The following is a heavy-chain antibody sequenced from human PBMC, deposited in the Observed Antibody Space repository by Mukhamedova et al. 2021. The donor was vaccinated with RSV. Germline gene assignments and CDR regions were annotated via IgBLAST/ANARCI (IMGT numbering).Heavy chain of an antibody. CDR3: AKVGLSLKDAFDI. D-gene: IGHD3-16*01. J-gene: IGHJ3*02. Sequence: FTISRDNSKNTLYLQMNSLRAEDTAVYYCAKVGLSLKDAFDIWGQGTMVTVSS. V-gene: IGHV3-23*01.